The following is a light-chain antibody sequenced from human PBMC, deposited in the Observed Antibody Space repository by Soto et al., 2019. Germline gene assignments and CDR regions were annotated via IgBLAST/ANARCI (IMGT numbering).Light chain of an antibody. Sequence: QVTQFPSSLSASVGDRVTITCRPSQGIRNDLGWYQQKPGKAPKLLIYGASNLQTGVPSRFSDSGSGTDFTLTISSLQPDDFATYYCQHYNSYSEAFGQGTRLEIK. V-gene: IGKV1-6*01. CDR3: QHYNSYSEA. CDR2: GAS. J-gene: IGKJ5*01. CDR1: QGIRND.